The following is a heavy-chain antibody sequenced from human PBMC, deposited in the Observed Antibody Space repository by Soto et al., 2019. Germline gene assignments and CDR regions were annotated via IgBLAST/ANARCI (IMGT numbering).Heavy chain of an antibody. Sequence: PGESLKISCKGSGYSFTSYWIGWVRQMPGKGLEWMAIIYPGDSDTRYSPSFQGQVTISADKSISTAYLQWSSLKASDTAMYYCARQAVTTAYYYGMDVWGQGTTVTVSS. CDR2: IYPGDSDT. V-gene: IGHV5-51*01. J-gene: IGHJ6*02. CDR3: ARQAVTTAYYYGMDV. D-gene: IGHD4-4*01. CDR1: GYSFTSYW.